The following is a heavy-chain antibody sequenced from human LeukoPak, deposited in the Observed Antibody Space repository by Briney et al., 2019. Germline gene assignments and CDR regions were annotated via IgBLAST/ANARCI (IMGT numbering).Heavy chain of an antibody. CDR1: GFTFSSYS. J-gene: IGHJ4*02. V-gene: IGHV3-21*01. Sequence: GGSLRLSCAASGFTFSSYSMNWVRQAPGKGLGWVSSISSSSSYIYYADSVKGRFTISRDNAKNSLYLQMNSLRAEDTAVYYCAREAITFGGVIVPFDYWGQGTLVTVSS. CDR2: ISSSSSYI. D-gene: IGHD3-16*02. CDR3: AREAITFGGVIVPFDY.